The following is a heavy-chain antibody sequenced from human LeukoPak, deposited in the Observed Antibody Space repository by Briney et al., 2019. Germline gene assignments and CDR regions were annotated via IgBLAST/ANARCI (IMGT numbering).Heavy chain of an antibody. D-gene: IGHD6-13*01. Sequence: PGGSLRLSSAASGFTFSSYEMNWVRQAPGKGLEWVSYISSSGSTIYYADSVKGRFTISRDNAKNSLYLQMNSLRADDTAIYYCARVSSGAAAGTSRWGQGTLVTVSS. CDR3: ARVSSGAAAGTSR. V-gene: IGHV3-48*03. CDR1: GFTFSSYE. CDR2: ISSSGSTI. J-gene: IGHJ4*02.